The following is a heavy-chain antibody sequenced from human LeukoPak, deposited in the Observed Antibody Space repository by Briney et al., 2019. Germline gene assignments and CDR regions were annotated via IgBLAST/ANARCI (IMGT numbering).Heavy chain of an antibody. J-gene: IGHJ5*02. Sequence: PGGSLRLSCAGSGFTFSSYSMSWVRQAPGKGLEWVSYISGTSSIYYADSVKGRFTTSRDNAKNSLYLQMNSLRAEDTAVYYCARDTRALLPDPWGQGTLVTVSS. CDR2: ISGTSSI. D-gene: IGHD2/OR15-2a*01. CDR3: ARDTRALLPDP. CDR1: GFTFSSYS. V-gene: IGHV3-48*04.